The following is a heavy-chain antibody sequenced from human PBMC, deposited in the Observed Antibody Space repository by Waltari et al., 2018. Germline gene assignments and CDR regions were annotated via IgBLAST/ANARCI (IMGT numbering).Heavy chain of an antibody. J-gene: IGHJ4*02. CDR3: ARDPPDGYTYFDY. Sequence: QVQLQQSGPGLVKPSQTLSLTCAISGDSVSSKTAAWNWIRQSPSRGLEWLGRTYDMSRWYNNYAVSVKSRITINQDTSKNQFSLQLSSVTPEDTAVYYCARDPPDGYTYFDYWGQGTLVTVSS. D-gene: IGHD3-16*01. CDR2: TYDMSRWYN. V-gene: IGHV6-1*01. CDR1: GDSVSSKTAA.